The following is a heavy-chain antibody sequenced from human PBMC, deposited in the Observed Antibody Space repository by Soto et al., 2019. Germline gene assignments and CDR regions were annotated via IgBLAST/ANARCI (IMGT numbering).Heavy chain of an antibody. CDR1: GYTFTGYY. V-gene: IGHV1-2*02. J-gene: IGHJ4*02. Sequence: ASVKVSCKASGYTFTGYYLHWVRQAPGQDLEWMGWINPNGGTTNSAQKFQGRVTMTRDTSITTAYMELSRLNSDDTAVYYCARTEMTTLLNFAYWGQGTQVTV. D-gene: IGHD3-16*01. CDR3: ARTEMTTLLNFAY. CDR2: INPNGGTT.